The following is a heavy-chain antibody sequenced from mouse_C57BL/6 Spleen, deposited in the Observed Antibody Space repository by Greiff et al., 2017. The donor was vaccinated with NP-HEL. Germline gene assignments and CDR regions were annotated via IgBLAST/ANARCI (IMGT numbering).Heavy chain of an antibody. V-gene: IGHV1-53*01. Sequence: VQLQQSGTDLVKPGASVKLSCKASGYTFTSYWMHWVKQRPGQGLEWIGNINPSNGGTNYNETFKSKATLTVDKSSSTAYMQLSSLTSEDSAVYYCARRQLRLYAMDYWGQGTSVTVSS. CDR1: GYTFTSYW. CDR2: INPSNGGT. CDR3: ARRQLRLYAMDY. D-gene: IGHD3-2*02. J-gene: IGHJ4*01.